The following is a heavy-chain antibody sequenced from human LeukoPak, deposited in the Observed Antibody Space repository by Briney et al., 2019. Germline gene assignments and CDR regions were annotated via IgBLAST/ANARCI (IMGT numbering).Heavy chain of an antibody. V-gene: IGHV3-21*01. CDR3: ARASGDIVETATMGSY. CDR2: ISSSSSSI. Sequence: KSGGSLRPSCAASGFTFSSYSMNWVRQAPGKGLEWVSSISSSSSSIYYADSVKGRFTISRDNAKNSLYLQMNSLRAEDTAVYYCARASGDIVETATMGSYWGQGTLVTVSS. CDR1: GFTFSSYS. D-gene: IGHD5-18*01. J-gene: IGHJ4*02.